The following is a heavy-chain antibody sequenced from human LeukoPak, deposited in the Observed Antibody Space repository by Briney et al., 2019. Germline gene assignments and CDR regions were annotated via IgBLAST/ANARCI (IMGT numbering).Heavy chain of an antibody. V-gene: IGHV1-69*13. CDR1: GGTFSSYA. CDR2: IIPIFGTA. D-gene: IGHD3-22*01. CDR3: ASLGARCDSSGYYHRAFDY. J-gene: IGHJ4*02. Sequence: ASVKVSCKASGGTFSSYAISWVRQAPGQGLEWMGGIIPIFGTANYAQKFQGRVTITADESTSTAYMELSSLRSEDTAVYYCASLGARCDSSGYYHRAFDYWGQGTLVTVSS.